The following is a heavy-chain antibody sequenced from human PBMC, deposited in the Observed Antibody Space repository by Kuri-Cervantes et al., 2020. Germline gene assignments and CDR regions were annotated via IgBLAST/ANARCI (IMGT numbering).Heavy chain of an antibody. D-gene: IGHD6-6*01. Sequence: GSLRLSCAVYDGSFSVYYWNWIRQPPGKGLEWIGEIYHSGSTNYNPSLKSRVTISVDKSKNQFSLKLSSVTAADTAVYYCARGIGIAARPGYYYYMDVWGKGTTVTVSS. J-gene: IGHJ6*03. CDR3: ARGIGIAARPGYYYYMDV. CDR2: IYHSGST. CDR1: DGSFSVYY. V-gene: IGHV4-34*01.